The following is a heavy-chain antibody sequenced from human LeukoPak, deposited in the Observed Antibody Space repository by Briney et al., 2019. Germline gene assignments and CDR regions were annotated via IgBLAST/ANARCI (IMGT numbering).Heavy chain of an antibody. D-gene: IGHD2-2*02. Sequence: GGSLRLSCAASGFTFDDYGMSWVRQAPGKGLEWVAGINWNGGSTGYADSVKGRFTVSRDNAKNSLYLQMNSLRAEDTALYYCARNGSSTSCYNRWDYWGQGTLVTVSS. V-gene: IGHV3-20*04. CDR1: GFTFDDYG. CDR3: ARNGSSTSCYNRWDY. J-gene: IGHJ4*02. CDR2: INWNGGST.